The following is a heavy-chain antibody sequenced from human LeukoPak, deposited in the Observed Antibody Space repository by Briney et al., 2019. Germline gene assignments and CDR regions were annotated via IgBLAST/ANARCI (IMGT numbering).Heavy chain of an antibody. V-gene: IGHV5-51*01. J-gene: IGHJ3*02. CDR1: GYSFTSYW. Sequence: GESLKISCKGSGYSFTSYWIGWVRQMPGKGLEWMGIIYPGDSDTRYSPSFQGQVTISADKSISTAYLQWSSLKASDTAMYYCARHVHIGGWYLGYAFDIWGQGAMVAVSS. CDR2: IYPGDSDT. CDR3: ARHVHIGGWYLGYAFDI. D-gene: IGHD6-19*01.